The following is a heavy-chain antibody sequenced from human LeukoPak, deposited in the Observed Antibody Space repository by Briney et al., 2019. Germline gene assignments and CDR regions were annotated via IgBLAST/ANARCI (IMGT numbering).Heavy chain of an antibody. Sequence: GGSLRLSCATSGFSFSDAWMNWVRQAPGKGLEWVGRIRRNPDGGTIDYAAPVKGRFALSRDDSKNTLYLHMSSLQTEDTAVYYCATDFYDTTWGQGTLVTVSS. J-gene: IGHJ5*02. D-gene: IGHD3-22*01. CDR1: GFSFSDAW. V-gene: IGHV3-15*07. CDR2: IRRNPDGGTI. CDR3: ATDFYDTT.